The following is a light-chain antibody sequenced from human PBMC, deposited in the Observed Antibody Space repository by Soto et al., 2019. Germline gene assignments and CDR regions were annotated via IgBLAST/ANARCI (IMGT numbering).Light chain of an antibody. CDR1: QSVTSSY. V-gene: IGKV3-20*01. CDR3: QQYGNSPYT. Sequence: EIVLTQSPGTLSLSPGERATLSCRASQSVTSSYLAWYHQKPGQAPRLLIYGASSRATGTPDRFSGSGSDTDFTLTINRLEPEDFAVYYCQQYGNSPYTFGQGTKLESK. CDR2: GAS. J-gene: IGKJ2*01.